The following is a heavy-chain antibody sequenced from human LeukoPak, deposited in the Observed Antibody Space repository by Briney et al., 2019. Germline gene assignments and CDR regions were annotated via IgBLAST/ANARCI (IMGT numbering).Heavy chain of an antibody. J-gene: IGHJ6*02. CDR3: ARDYIAAAGKTYYYYGMDV. CDR2: ISYDGSNK. D-gene: IGHD6-13*01. Sequence: PGGSLRLSCAASGFTFSSCAMHWARQAPGKGLEWVAVISYDGSNKYHADSVKGRFTISRDNSKNTLYLQMNSLRAEDTAVYYCARDYIAAAGKTYYYYGMDVWGQGTTVTVSS. V-gene: IGHV3-30-3*01. CDR1: GFTFSSCA.